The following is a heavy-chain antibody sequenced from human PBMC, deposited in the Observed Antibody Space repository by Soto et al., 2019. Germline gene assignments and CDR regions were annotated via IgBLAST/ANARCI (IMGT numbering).Heavy chain of an antibody. CDR1: GFTFSSYG. CDR3: ARDPGYSGYDWMGFDY. V-gene: IGHV3-30*03. Sequence: GESLKISCAASGFTFSSYGMHWVRQAPGKGLEWVAVISYDGSNKYYADSVKGRFTISRDNSKNTLYLQMNSLRAEDTAVYYCARDPGYSGYDWMGFDYWGQGTLVTVSS. CDR2: ISYDGSNK. J-gene: IGHJ4*02. D-gene: IGHD5-12*01.